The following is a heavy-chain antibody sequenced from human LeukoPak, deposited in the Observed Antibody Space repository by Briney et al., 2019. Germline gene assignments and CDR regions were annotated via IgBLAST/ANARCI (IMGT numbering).Heavy chain of an antibody. CDR3: TREITFGVFDV. V-gene: IGHV3-30*03. CDR2: ISYDGNTK. J-gene: IGHJ3*01. D-gene: IGHD1-14*01. CDR1: GFTFSSYA. Sequence: GGSLRLSCAASGFTFSSYAMSWVRQAPGKGLEWVAVISYDGNTKYYADSVKGRFTISRDNSKNTLYLQMNSLRAEDTAVYYCTREITFGVFDVWGQGTVVTVSS.